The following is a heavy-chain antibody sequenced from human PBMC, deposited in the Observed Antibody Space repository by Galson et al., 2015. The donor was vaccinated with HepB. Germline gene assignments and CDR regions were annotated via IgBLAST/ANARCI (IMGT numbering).Heavy chain of an antibody. Sequence: LSLSCAASGFSVSNSYMSWVRQAPGKGLEWVSIIYSGGNTYYADSVKGRFTISRDYPKNTLYLQMNSLRAEDTAVYYCAREPDYGDYANYFDSWGQGVLVTVSS. J-gene: IGHJ4*02. CDR3: AREPDYGDYANYFDS. CDR2: IYSGGNT. CDR1: GFSVSNSY. V-gene: IGHV3-66*01. D-gene: IGHD4-17*01.